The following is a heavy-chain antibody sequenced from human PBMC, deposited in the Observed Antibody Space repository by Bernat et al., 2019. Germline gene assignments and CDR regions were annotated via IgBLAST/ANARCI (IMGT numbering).Heavy chain of an antibody. CDR1: GFTFSSYA. Sequence: QVQLVESGGGVVQPGRSLRLSCAASGFTFSSYAMHWVRQAPGKGLEWVAVISYDGSNKYYADSVKGRFTISRDNSKNTLYLQMNSLRAGDTAVYYCARVSTKGIAARPFYFDYWGQGTLVTVSS. CDR2: ISYDGSNK. J-gene: IGHJ4*02. D-gene: IGHD6-6*01. V-gene: IGHV3-30-3*01. CDR3: ARVSTKGIAARPFYFDY.